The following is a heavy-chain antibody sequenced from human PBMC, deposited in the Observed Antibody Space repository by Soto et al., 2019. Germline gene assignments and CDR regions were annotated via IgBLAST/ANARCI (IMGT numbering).Heavy chain of an antibody. CDR1: GGSIFSHL. V-gene: IGHV4-59*11. Sequence: ASETLSLTCTVSGGSIFSHLWSWIRQPPGKGLEWIGYVSHSGSTTHNPSLKSRVTISLDTYQNQVSLQLRSVTAADTAVYYCAREGPLSGDAFDIWGRGTKVTVSS. CDR3: AREGPLSGDAFDI. J-gene: IGHJ3*02. CDR2: VSHSGST. D-gene: IGHD3-16*01.